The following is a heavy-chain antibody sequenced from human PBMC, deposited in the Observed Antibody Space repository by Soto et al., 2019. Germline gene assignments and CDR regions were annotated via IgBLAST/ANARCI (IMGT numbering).Heavy chain of an antibody. V-gene: IGHV4-30-2*01. CDR1: GDSISSGGSS. J-gene: IGHJ4*02. Sequence: QLQLQESGSGLVKPSQTLSLTCSVSGDSISSGGSSWSWIRQTPGKGLECIGYLYHTGSTFYNPYLKSRVTISGDRSKNQFSLKLSSVTDADTAVYYCARGTVGYYTHIEYWGQGTLGTVSS. CDR2: LYHTGST. D-gene: IGHD3-22*01. CDR3: ARGTVGYYTHIEY.